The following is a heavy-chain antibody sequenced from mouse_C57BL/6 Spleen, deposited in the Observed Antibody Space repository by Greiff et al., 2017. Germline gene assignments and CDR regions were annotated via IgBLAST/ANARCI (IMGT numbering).Heavy chain of an antibody. V-gene: IGHV1-26*01. CDR3: ARGNYDYDGSFAY. J-gene: IGHJ3*01. Sequence: EVQLQQSGPELVKPGASVQISCKASGYTFPDYYMNWVKQSHGKSLEWIGDFNPNNGGTSYNQKFKGKATLTVDKSSSTAYMELRSLTSEDSAVYYIARGNYDYDGSFAYWGQGTLVTVSA. CDR2: FNPNNGGT. D-gene: IGHD2-4*01. CDR1: GYTFPDYY.